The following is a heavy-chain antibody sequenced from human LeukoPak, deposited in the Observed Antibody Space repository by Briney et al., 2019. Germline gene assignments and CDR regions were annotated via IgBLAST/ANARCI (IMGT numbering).Heavy chain of an antibody. D-gene: IGHD2-15*01. J-gene: IGHJ4*02. CDR2: IIPIFGTA. V-gene: IGHV1-69*13. CDR3: ARGGRAATLFVQDDY. Sequence: SVKVSCKASGGTFSSYAISWVRQAPGQGLEWMGGIIPIFGTANYAQKFQGRVTITADESTSTAYMELSSLRSEDTAVYYCARGGRAATLFVQDDYWGQGTLVTVSS. CDR1: GGTFSSYA.